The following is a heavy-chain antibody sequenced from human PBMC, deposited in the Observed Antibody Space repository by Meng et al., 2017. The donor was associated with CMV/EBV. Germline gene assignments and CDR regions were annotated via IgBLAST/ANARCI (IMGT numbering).Heavy chain of an antibody. CDR2: INTNIGTA. V-gene: IGHV1-69*05. CDR1: GYTFSSYA. Sequence: SVKVSCKASGYTFSSYAMSWVRQAPGQGLEWMGGINTNIGTANYAQKFQGRVTITTDESTSTAYMELCSLRSEDTAVYYCARAPDCGKYYCSFGLDVWGQGTTVTVSS. CDR3: ARAPDCGKYYCSFGLDV. J-gene: IGHJ6*02. D-gene: IGHD1-26*01.